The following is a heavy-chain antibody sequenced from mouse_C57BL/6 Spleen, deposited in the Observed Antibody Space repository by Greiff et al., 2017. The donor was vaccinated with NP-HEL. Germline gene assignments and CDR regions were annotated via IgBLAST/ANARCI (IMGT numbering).Heavy chain of an antibody. J-gene: IGHJ2*01. CDR2: IHPNSGST. CDR1: GYTFTSYW. Sequence: QVQLQQPGAELVKPGASVKLSCKASGYTFTSYWMHWVKQRPGQGLEWIGMIHPNSGSTNYNEKFKSKATLTVDKSSSTAYMQLSSLTSEDSTVYYCARSGYSNGSSYDYWGQGTTLTVSS. CDR3: ARSGYSNGSSYDY. D-gene: IGHD1-1*01. V-gene: IGHV1-64*01.